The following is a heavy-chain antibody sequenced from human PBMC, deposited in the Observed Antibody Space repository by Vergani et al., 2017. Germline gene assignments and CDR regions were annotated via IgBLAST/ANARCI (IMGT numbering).Heavy chain of an antibody. J-gene: IGHJ6*02. CDR1: GYTFTRYG. V-gene: IGHV1-18*01. D-gene: IGHD5/OR15-5a*01. CDR3: ARSVYDDCMDV. CDR2: ISAYNGNT. Sequence: QVQLVQSGAEVKKPGASVKVSCKASGYTFTRYGISWVRQAPGQGLEWMGGISAYNGNTNDAQKLQGRVTMPTETSTSTAYMELRRLRSADTAVYYCARSVYDDCMDVWGQGTTVTVSS.